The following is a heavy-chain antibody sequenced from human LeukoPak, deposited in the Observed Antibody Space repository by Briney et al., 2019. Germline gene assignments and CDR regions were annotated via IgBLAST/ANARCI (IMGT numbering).Heavy chain of an antibody. CDR2: ISWNRGSI. Sequence: PGGSLRLSCAASGFTFDDYAMHWVRQAPGKGLEWVSGISWNRGSIGYADSVKGRFTISRDNAKNSLYLQMNSLRAEDTALYYCAKDTDSGWHQGFFDYWGQGTLVTVSS. CDR3: AKDTDSGWHQGFFDY. D-gene: IGHD6-19*01. J-gene: IGHJ4*02. V-gene: IGHV3-9*01. CDR1: GFTFDDYA.